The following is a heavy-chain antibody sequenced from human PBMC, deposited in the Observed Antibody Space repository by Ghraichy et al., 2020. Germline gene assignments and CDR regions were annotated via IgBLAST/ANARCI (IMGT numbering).Heavy chain of an antibody. V-gene: IGHV3-33*01. CDR2: IWFDGSNK. J-gene: IGHJ4*02. CDR1: GFTFSSYG. D-gene: IGHD3-22*01. Sequence: GGSLRLSCAASGFTFSSYGMHWVRQAPGKGLEWVAIIWFDGSNKYYTDSVKGRFTISRDTSKSTLYLQMNSLRAEDTALYYCARSSYYDSSGYYRSYYFDYWGQGTLVTVSS. CDR3: ARSSYYDSSGYYRSYYFDY.